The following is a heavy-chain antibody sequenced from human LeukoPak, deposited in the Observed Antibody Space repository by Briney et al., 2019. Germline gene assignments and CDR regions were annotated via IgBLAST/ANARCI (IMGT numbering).Heavy chain of an antibody. CDR3: ARHSQRGYCSGGSCYLGGWFDP. V-gene: IGHV4-59*08. CDR1: GGSFSGYY. D-gene: IGHD2-15*01. CDR2: IYYSGST. J-gene: IGHJ5*02. Sequence: SETLSLTCAVYGGSFSGYYWSWIRQPPGKGLEWVGYIYYSGSTNYNPSLKSRVTISVDTSKNQFSLKLSSVTAADTAVYYCARHSQRGYCSGGSCYLGGWFDPWGQGTLVTVSS.